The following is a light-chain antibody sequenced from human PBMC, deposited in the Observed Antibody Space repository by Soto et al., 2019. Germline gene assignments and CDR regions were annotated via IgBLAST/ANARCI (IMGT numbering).Light chain of an antibody. Sequence: EIVLTQSPATLSLSPGERATLSCRASQSVSSYLAWYQQKPGQAPRLLIYDASNRATGIPARFSGSGSGTDFTLTISSLEPEDFAVYYCQQRSNWPLATFGQGTNLEIK. V-gene: IGKV3-11*01. CDR3: QQRSNWPLAT. CDR1: QSVSSY. CDR2: DAS. J-gene: IGKJ2*01.